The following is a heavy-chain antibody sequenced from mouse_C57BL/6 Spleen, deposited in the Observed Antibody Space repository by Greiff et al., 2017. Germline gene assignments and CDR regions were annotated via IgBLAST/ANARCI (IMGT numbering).Heavy chain of an antibody. Sequence: QVQLKESGAELMKPGASVKLSCKATGYTFTGYWIKWVKQRPGHGLEWIGEILTGRGSTNYNEKFKGTATFTDDKSTYTAYMQPSSRTTEDSAFFYCASDKEWFDYWGQGTTLTVAS. CDR2: ILTGRGST. V-gene: IGHV1-9*01. D-gene: IGHD1-3*01. CDR1: GYTFTGYW. J-gene: IGHJ2*01. CDR3: ASDKEWFDY.